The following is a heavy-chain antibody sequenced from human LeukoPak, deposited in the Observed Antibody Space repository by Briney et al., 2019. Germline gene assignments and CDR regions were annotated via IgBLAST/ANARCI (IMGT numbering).Heavy chain of an antibody. J-gene: IGHJ4*02. V-gene: IGHV3-21*01. CDR3: ARTKYDILTGYSSNYFDY. D-gene: IGHD3-9*01. CDR1: GFTFSSYS. Sequence: GGSLRLSCAASGFTFSSYSMNWVRQAPGKGLEWVSSISSSSSYIYYADSVKGRFTISRDNAKNSLYLQMNSLRAEDTAVYYCARTKYDILTGYSSNYFDYWGQGALVTVSS. CDR2: ISSSSSYI.